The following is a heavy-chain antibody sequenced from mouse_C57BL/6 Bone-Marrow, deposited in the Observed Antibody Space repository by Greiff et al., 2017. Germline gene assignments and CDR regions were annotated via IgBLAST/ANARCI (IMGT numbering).Heavy chain of an antibody. CDR3: VYYDYDR. V-gene: IGHV3-6*01. CDR2: ISYDGSN. Sequence: EVQLVESGPGLVKPSQSLSLTCSVTGYSITSGYYWNWIRQFPGNKLEWMGYISYDGSNNYNPSLKNRISITRDTSKNQFFLKLNSVTTEDTATYYCVYYDYDRWGQGTSVTVSS. J-gene: IGHJ4*01. CDR1: GYSITSGYY. D-gene: IGHD2-4*01.